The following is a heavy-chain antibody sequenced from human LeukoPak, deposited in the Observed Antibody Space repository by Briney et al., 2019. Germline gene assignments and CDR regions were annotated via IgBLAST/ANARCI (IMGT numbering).Heavy chain of an antibody. CDR2: ISGSGGST. CDR3: AKIQWEPTPPQEYYFDY. V-gene: IGHV3-23*01. Sequence: PGGSLRLSCAASGFTFSSYAMSWVRQAPGKGLEWVSAISGSGGSTYYADSVKGRFTISRDNSKNTLYLQMNSLRAEDTAVYYCAKIQWEPTPPQEYYFDYWGQGTLVTVSS. D-gene: IGHD1-26*01. J-gene: IGHJ4*02. CDR1: GFTFSSYA.